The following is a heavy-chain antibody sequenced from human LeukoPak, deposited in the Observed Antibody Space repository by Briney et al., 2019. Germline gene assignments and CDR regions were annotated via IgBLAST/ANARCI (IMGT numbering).Heavy chain of an antibody. V-gene: IGHV3-23*01. D-gene: IGHD3-22*01. CDR2: ISGSGGST. Sequence: HSGGSLRLSCAASGFTFTSYAMSWVRQAPGKGLEWVSAISGSGGSTYHADSVKGRFTISRDNSKNTLYLQMNSLRAEDTAVYYCAKDRKNHYYDSSAYPYYFDYWGQGTLVTVSS. CDR3: AKDRKNHYYDSSAYPYYFDY. J-gene: IGHJ4*02. CDR1: GFTFTSYA.